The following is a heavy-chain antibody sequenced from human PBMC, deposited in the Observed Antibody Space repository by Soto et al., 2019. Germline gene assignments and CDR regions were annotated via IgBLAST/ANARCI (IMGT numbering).Heavy chain of an antibody. CDR3: TRGVLEEQQPFDY. CDR2: IRSKANSYAT. Sequence: VQLVESGGGLVQPGGSLKLSCAASGFTFSGSAMRWVRQASGKGLEWVGRIRSKANSYATAYAASVKGRFTISRDDSKSTAYLQMNSLKTEDTAVYYCTRGVLEEQQPFDYWCQGAMVTVSS. J-gene: IGHJ4*02. CDR1: GFTFSGSA. D-gene: IGHD6-13*01. V-gene: IGHV3-73*02.